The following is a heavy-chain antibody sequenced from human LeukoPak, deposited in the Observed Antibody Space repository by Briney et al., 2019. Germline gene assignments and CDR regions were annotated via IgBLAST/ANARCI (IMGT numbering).Heavy chain of an antibody. Sequence: GESLKISCKGSGYSFTSYWIGWVRQMPGKGLEWMGIIYPGDSDTRYSPPFQGQVTISADKSISTAYLQWSSLKASDTAMYYCARIPHYDFWSGSPYYFDYWGQGTLVTVSS. CDR2: IYPGDSDT. CDR3: ARIPHYDFWSGSPYYFDY. V-gene: IGHV5-51*01. D-gene: IGHD3-3*01. CDR1: GYSFTSYW. J-gene: IGHJ4*02.